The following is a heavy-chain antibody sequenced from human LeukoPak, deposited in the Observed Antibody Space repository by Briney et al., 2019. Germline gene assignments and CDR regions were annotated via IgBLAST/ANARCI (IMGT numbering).Heavy chain of an antibody. CDR3: ARDLGGESDY. V-gene: IGHV4-30-2*01. Sequence: SETLSLTCAVSGGSVSGGGYSWSWSRQPPGKGLEWIGYIYHSGSTYYNPSLKSRVTISVDRSKNQFSLKLSSVTAADTAVYYCARDLGGESDYWGQGTLVTVSS. CDR1: GGSVSGGGYS. D-gene: IGHD3-16*01. CDR2: IYHSGST. J-gene: IGHJ4*02.